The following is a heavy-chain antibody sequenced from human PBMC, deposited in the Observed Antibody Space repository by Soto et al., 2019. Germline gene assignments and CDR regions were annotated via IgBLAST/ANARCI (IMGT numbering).Heavy chain of an antibody. J-gene: IGHJ4*02. V-gene: IGHV1-69*06. D-gene: IGHD2-2*01. CDR2: IIPAFGTA. CDR1: GGTFNSYL. Sequence: QVQLVQSGAEVKNPGSSVKGSCKTSGGTFNSYLIDWVRQAPGQGLEWMGGIIPAFGTAKYAQKFQGRVTITADKSTTTAYMELRTLTSEDTAVYYCARGLDQPPVGLYFDTWGQGTLVTVS. CDR3: ARGLDQPPVGLYFDT.